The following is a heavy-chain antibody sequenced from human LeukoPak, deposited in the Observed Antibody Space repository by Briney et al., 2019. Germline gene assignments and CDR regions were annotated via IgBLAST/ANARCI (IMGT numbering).Heavy chain of an antibody. CDR2: IKQDGSEK. CDR3: AKVLGRNPYYYGMDV. J-gene: IGHJ6*02. Sequence: PGGSLRLSCAASGFIFSSYWMSWVRQAPGKGLEWVANIKQDGSEKYYADSVKGRFTISRDNAKNSLYLQMNSLRAEDTALYYCAKVLGRNPYYYGMDVWGQGTTVTVSS. CDR1: GFIFSSYW. V-gene: IGHV3-7*03.